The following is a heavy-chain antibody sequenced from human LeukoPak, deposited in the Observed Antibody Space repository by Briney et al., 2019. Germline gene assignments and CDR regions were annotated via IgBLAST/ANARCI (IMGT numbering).Heavy chain of an antibody. D-gene: IGHD7-27*01. CDR3: ATTKPNWGAFDY. CDR1: GGTFSSYA. J-gene: IGHJ4*02. V-gene: IGHV1-69*13. Sequence: SVTVSCTASGGTFSSYAISWVRQAPGQGLEWMGGIIPIFGTANYAQKFQGRVTITADESTSTAYMELSSLRSEDTAVYYCATTKPNWGAFDYWGQGTLVTVSS. CDR2: IIPIFGTA.